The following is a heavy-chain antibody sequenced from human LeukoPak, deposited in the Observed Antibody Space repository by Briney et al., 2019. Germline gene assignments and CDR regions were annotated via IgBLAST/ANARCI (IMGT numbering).Heavy chain of an antibody. J-gene: IGHJ4*02. CDR2: INAANGNT. V-gene: IGHV1-3*01. CDR1: GYTFTSYD. CDR3: ARDHNSGYHDH. D-gene: IGHD3-22*01. Sequence: ASVKVSCKASGYTFTSYDINWVRQATGQRLEWMGWINAANGNTKYSQKFQGRVTITRDTSASTAYVELSSLRSEDTAVYYCARDHNSGYHDHWGQGTLVTVSS.